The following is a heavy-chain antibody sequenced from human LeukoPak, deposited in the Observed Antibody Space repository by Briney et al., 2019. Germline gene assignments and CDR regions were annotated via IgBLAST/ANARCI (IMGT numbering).Heavy chain of an antibody. V-gene: IGHV3-21*01. CDR3: ARHRQGGIYSSSWYGFDY. CDR2: ISSSSSYI. Sequence: PGGSLRLSCAASGFTFSSYSMNWVRQAPGKGLEWVSSISSSSSYIYYADSVKGRFTISRDNAKNSLYLQMNSLRAEDTAVYYCARHRQGGIYSSSWYGFDYWGQGTLVTVSS. J-gene: IGHJ4*02. CDR1: GFTFSSYS. D-gene: IGHD6-13*01.